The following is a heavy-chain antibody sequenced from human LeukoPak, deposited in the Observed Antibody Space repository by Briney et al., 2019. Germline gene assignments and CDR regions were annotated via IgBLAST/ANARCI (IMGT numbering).Heavy chain of an antibody. D-gene: IGHD5-18*01. V-gene: IGHV3-23*01. J-gene: IGHJ4*02. CDR3: AKGGYSYGYFDY. CDR2: ISGSGGST. CDR1: GFTFSSYA. Sequence: GGSLRLSCAAPGFTFSSYAMSWVRQAPGKGLEWVSAISGSGGSTYYADSVKGRFTISRDNSKNTLYLQMNSLRAEDTAVYYCAKGGYSYGYFDYWGQGTLVTVSS.